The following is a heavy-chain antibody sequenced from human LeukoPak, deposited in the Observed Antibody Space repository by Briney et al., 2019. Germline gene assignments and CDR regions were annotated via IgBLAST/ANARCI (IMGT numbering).Heavy chain of an antibody. D-gene: IGHD3-3*01. V-gene: IGHV1-2*02. CDR1: GYIFSGYY. CDR3: ACCYYTFDY. J-gene: IGHJ4*01. Sequence: ASVKVSRKTSGYIFSGYYIHWVRQAPGQGLEYMGWVNPNRGGTNYAQKFQGRITMTRDTSISAAYMELSSLRSDDTAVYYCACCYYTFDYWGQGTLVTVSS. CDR2: VNPNRGGT.